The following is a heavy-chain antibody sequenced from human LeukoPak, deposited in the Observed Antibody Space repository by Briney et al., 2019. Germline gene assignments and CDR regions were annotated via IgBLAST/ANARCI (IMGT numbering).Heavy chain of an antibody. D-gene: IGHD3-22*01. Sequence: SETLSLTCAVYGGSFSGYYWSWIRQPPGKGLEWMGEINHSGSTNYNPSLKSRVTISVDTSKNQFSLKLSSVTAADTAVYYCARGRPRLGVTMIVVVITFDYWGQGTLVTVSS. CDR1: GGSFSGYY. CDR2: INHSGST. J-gene: IGHJ4*02. CDR3: ARGRPRLGVTMIVVVITFDY. V-gene: IGHV4-34*01.